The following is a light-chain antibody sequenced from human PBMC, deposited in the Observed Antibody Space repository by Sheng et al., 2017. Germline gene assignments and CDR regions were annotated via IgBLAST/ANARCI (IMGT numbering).Light chain of an antibody. CDR1: QSVSSN. V-gene: IGKV3-15*01. CDR2: GAS. CDR3: QQYNNWLWT. Sequence: ETVMTQSPATLSVSPGERATLSCRASQSVSSNLAWYQQKPGQAPRLLIYGASTRATGIPARFSGSGSGTEFTLTISSLQSEDFAVYYCQQYNNWLWTFGRRTEGGIQT. J-gene: IGKJ1*01.